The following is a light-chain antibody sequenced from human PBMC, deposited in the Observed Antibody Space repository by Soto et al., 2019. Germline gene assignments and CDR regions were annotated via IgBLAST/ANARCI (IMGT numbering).Light chain of an antibody. J-gene: IGKJ4*01. V-gene: IGKV3-11*01. Sequence: EIVLTQSPATLSLSPGERATLSCRASQSVSSYLAWYQQKPGQAPRRLIYDASSRATGIPVRFSGSGSGTDFTLTISGLEPEDFAVYYCQQRTIWPPLTFGGGTKVEIK. CDR1: QSVSSY. CDR3: QQRTIWPPLT. CDR2: DAS.